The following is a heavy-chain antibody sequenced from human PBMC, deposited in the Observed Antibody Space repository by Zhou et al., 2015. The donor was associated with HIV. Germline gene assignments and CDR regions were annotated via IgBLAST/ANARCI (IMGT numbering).Heavy chain of an antibody. J-gene: IGHJ6*02. CDR3: ARGGSVARGAIRKMPQFYYYYVMEV. V-gene: IGHV1-2*02. Sequence: QGQLVQSGAEVKKPGASVRVSCKASGYRFIGYYLHWVRQAPGQGLEWMGWINPKSGDTYYVQMFQGRVTMTRDTSINTAYMELSRLRYDDTAMYYCARGGSVARGAIRKMPQFYYYYVMEVWGQGTTVTVSS. D-gene: IGHD3-10*01. CDR2: INPKSGDT. CDR1: GYRFIGYY.